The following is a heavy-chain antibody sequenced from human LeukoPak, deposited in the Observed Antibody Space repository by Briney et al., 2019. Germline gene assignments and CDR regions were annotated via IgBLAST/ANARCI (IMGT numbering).Heavy chain of an antibody. V-gene: IGHV1-69*05. J-gene: IGHJ6*03. CDR3: AEGEILRYVDWLSTSWGYYYYMDV. CDR1: GGTFTSYA. CDR2: IIAIFGTA. D-gene: IGHD3-9*01. Sequence: SVKVSCKASGGTFTSYAISWVRQAPGQGLEWMGGIIAIFGTANYAQKFQGRVTITTNESTSTAYMELSSLRSEDTAVYYCAEGEILRYVDWLSTSWGYYYYMDVWGKGTTVTISS.